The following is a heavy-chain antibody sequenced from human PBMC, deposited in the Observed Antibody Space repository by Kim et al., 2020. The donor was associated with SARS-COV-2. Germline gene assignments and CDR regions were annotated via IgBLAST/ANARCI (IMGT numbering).Heavy chain of an antibody. Sequence: PTYAQGFTGRFVFSLDTSVNTAHLQISSLTAEDTAVYYCVREGSITTFDYWGQGTLVTVSS. J-gene: IGHJ4*02. V-gene: IGHV7-4-1*02. CDR2: P. D-gene: IGHD1-20*01. CDR3: VREGSITTFDY.